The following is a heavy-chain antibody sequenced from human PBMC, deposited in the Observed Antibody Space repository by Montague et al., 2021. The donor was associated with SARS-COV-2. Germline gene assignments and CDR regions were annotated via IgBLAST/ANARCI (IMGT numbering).Heavy chain of an antibody. CDR2: IYTSGSS. Sequence: TLSLTCTVSGGSVSSGSYYWSWIRQPAGKGLEWIGRIYTSGSSNYNPSLKNRVTISVDTSKNQFSLKLSSVTAADTAVYYCARVRYYGSGTSLGMDVWGQGTTVTVSS. J-gene: IGHJ6*02. V-gene: IGHV4-61*02. CDR1: GGSVSSGSYY. D-gene: IGHD3-10*01. CDR3: ARVRYYGSGTSLGMDV.